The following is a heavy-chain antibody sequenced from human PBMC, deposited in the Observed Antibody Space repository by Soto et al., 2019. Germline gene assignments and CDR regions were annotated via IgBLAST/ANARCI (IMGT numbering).Heavy chain of an antibody. D-gene: IGHD3-22*01. CDR3: VRATYVSDSSGYTRCLDY. J-gene: IGHJ4*02. CDR2: SRDKPQGYST. Sequence: EVQLVESGGGLVQPGGSLRLSCAGSGFTLSDHYIDWVRQAPGKGLEWVGRSRDKPQGYSTAYAAFVKGRFTTSRDESKNSAYLQMNSLKTEDTAVYYCVRATYVSDSSGYTRCLDYWGQGTLVTVSS. CDR1: GFTLSDHY. V-gene: IGHV3-72*01.